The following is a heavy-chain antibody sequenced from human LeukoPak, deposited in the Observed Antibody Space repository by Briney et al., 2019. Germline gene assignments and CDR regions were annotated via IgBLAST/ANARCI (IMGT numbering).Heavy chain of an antibody. CDR1: GFTVSSNY. J-gene: IGHJ4*02. V-gene: IGHV3-66*01. CDR3: ARGSSYGSGTALVY. Sequence: GGSLRLSCAASGFTVSSNYMSWVRQAPGKGLEWVSVIYSGGSTYYADSVKGRFTISRDNSKNTLYLQMNSLRAEDTAVYYCARGSSYGSGTALVYWGQGTLLTVSS. D-gene: IGHD3-10*01. CDR2: IYSGGST.